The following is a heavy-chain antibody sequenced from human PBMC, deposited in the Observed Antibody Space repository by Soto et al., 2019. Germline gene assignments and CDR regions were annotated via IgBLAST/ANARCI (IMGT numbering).Heavy chain of an antibody. CDR1: GGSFSGYY. D-gene: IGHD2-21*01. CDR2: INHRGST. J-gene: IGHJ4*02. V-gene: IGHV4-34*01. Sequence: QVQLQQWGAGLLKPSETLSLTCAVYGGSFSGYYWSWIRQPPGKGLEWIGEINHRGSTNYNPSLKSRVTISVDTSKNQFSLKLSSVTAADTAVYYCARVRHCGGDCYADFDYWGQGTLVTVSS. CDR3: ARVRHCGGDCYADFDY.